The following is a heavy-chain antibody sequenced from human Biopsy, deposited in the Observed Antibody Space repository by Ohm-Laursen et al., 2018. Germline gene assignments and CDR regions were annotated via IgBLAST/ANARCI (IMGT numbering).Heavy chain of an antibody. CDR2: IYSDGNT. Sequence: SLRLSCAASGFTGSDNHISWIRQAPGEGLQWVSLIYSDGNTYYADSVKGRFTISRDIPRNTLYLQMNSLRAEDTAVYYCARGPGKLWSGYYTWGQGSLVSVSS. J-gene: IGHJ5*02. V-gene: IGHV3-53*01. D-gene: IGHD3-3*01. CDR1: GFTGSDNH. CDR3: ARGPGKLWSGYYT.